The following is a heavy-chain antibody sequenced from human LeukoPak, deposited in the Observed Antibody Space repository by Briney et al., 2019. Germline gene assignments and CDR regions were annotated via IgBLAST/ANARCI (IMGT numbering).Heavy chain of an antibody. CDR2: IYYSGST. CDR3: ARRVDTARSIPDRYFDY. J-gene: IGHJ4*02. D-gene: IGHD5-18*01. V-gene: IGHV4-39*01. Sequence: PSETLSLTCTVSGGSISSSSYYWGWIRQPPGKGLEWIGSIYYSGSTYYNPSLKSRVTISVDTSKNQFSLKLSSVTAAVTAVYYCARRVDTARSIPDRYFDYWGQGTLVTVSS. CDR1: GGSISSSSYY.